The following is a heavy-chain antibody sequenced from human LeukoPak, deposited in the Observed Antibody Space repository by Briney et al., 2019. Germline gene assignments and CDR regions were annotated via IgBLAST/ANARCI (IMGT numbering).Heavy chain of an antibody. Sequence: GGSLRLSCAASGFSFSDYFMTWVRQAPGKGLEWIAYITSGGGAMYYADSVKGRFTISRDDAKKSLYLEMNSLRVEDTAVYYCAKDLWGYCSSTSCYGYNWFDPWGQGTLVTVSS. CDR3: AKDLWGYCSSTSCYGYNWFDP. CDR1: GFSFSDYF. D-gene: IGHD2-2*01. V-gene: IGHV3-11*04. CDR2: ITSGGGAM. J-gene: IGHJ5*02.